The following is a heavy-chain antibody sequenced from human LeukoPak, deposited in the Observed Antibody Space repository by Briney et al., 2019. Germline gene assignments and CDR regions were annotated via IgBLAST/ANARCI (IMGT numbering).Heavy chain of an antibody. V-gene: IGHV3-30-3*01. D-gene: IGHD6-19*01. CDR3: ARVAYSSGWYDY. CDR2: ISYDGSNK. Sequence: PGGSLRLTCAASGFTFSSYAMHWVRQAPGKGLEWVAVISYDGSNKYYADSVKGRFTISRDNSKNTLYLQMNSLRAEDTAVDYCARVAYSSGWYDYWGQGTLVTVSS. J-gene: IGHJ4*02. CDR1: GFTFSSYA.